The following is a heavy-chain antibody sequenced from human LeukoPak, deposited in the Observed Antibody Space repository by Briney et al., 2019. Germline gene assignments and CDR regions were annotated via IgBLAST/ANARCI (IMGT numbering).Heavy chain of an antibody. V-gene: IGHV5-51*01. CDR2: IYPGDSDT. D-gene: IGHD6-19*01. CDR3: ARLRSASWYSSGWTLDY. CDR1: GYSFTSYW. J-gene: IGHJ4*02. Sequence: GESRKISGKGSGYSFTSYWSGGARQMPGKGLEGMGIIYPGDSDTRYSPSFQGQVTTSPDKSLSTAYLQWSSLKPSHTPLYYCARLRSASWYSSGWTLDYWGQGTLVPVPS.